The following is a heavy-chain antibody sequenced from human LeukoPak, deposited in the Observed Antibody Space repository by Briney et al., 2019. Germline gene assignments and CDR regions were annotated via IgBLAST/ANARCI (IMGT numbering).Heavy chain of an antibody. J-gene: IGHJ4*02. CDR2: IGDTT. CDR3: ARGPAAEGFDY. CDR1: GFTFSIYA. V-gene: IGHV3-23*01. D-gene: IGHD6-13*01. Sequence: GGSLRLSCAASGFTFSIYAMSWVRQAPGKGLEWVSAIGDTTYYADSVEGRFTISRDNSKNTLYLQMNSLRAEDTAVYYCARGPAAEGFDYWGQGTLVTVSS.